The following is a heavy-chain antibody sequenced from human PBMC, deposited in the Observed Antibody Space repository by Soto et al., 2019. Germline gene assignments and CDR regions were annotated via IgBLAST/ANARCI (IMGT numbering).Heavy chain of an antibody. Sequence: SETLSLTCAVSGGSISSSNWWSWVRQPPGKGLEWIGEIYHSGSTNYNPSLKSRVTISVDKSKNQFSLKLSSVAAADTAVYYCARDRYYDDSSGYYGGWFDPWGQGTLVTVSS. CDR1: GGSISSSNW. CDR3: ARDRYYDDSSGYYGGWFDP. CDR2: IYHSGST. V-gene: IGHV4-4*02. J-gene: IGHJ5*02. D-gene: IGHD3-22*01.